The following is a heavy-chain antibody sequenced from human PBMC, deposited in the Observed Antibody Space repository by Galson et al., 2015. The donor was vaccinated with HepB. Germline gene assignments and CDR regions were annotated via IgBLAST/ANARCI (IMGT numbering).Heavy chain of an antibody. D-gene: IGHD3-10*01. CDR2: IKSKTDGGTT. V-gene: IGHV3-15*01. CDR1: GFTFSNAW. J-gene: IGHJ4*02. Sequence: SLRLSCAASGFTFSNAWMSWVRQAPGKGLEWVGRIKSKTDGGTTGYAAPVKGRFTISRDDSKNTLYLQMNSLKTEDTAVYYCTTDGEDVLLWFGELLSPSDYWGQGTLVTVSS. CDR3: TTDGEDVLLWFGELLSPSDY.